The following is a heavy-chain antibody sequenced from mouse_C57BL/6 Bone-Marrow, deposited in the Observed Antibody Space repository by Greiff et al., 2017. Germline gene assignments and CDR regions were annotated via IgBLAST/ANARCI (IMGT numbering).Heavy chain of an antibody. CDR2: ISGGGGNT. D-gene: IGHD1-1*01. CDR3: ARQVTTVLATKYFDV. CDR1: GFTFSSYT. V-gene: IGHV5-9*01. J-gene: IGHJ1*03. Sequence: VQLVESGGGLVKPGGSLKLSCAASGFTFSSYTMSWVRQTPEKRLQWVAAISGGGGNTYYPDSVKGRFTISRDNDKNIRYRQMSSLRSEDTALYYCARQVTTVLATKYFDVWGTGTTGTGSS.